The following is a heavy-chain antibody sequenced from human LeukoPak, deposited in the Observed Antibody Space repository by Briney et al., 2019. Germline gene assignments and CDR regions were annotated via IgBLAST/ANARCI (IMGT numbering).Heavy chain of an antibody. V-gene: IGHV1-2*02. Sequence: GASVKVSCKASGYTFTGYYMHWVRQAPGQGLEWMGWINPNSGGTNYAQKFQGRVTMTRDTSISTAYMELSRLRSDDTAVYYCARIYSGSYYGFDYWGQGTLVTVSS. J-gene: IGHJ4*02. CDR3: ARIYSGSYYGFDY. D-gene: IGHD1-26*01. CDR1: GYTFTGYY. CDR2: INPNSGGT.